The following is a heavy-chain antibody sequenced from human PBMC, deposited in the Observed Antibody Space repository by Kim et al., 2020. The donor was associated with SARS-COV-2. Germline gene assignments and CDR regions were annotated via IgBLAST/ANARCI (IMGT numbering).Heavy chain of an antibody. CDR2: ISGSGGTT. Sequence: GGSLRLSCAASGFTFSNYAMNWVRQAPGKGLEWVSVISGSGGTTYYADSVKGRFTISRDNSRNTLYLQMNSLRAEDTAVYYCAKVGGYSVGPADYWGQGTLVTVFS. CDR3: AKVGGYSVGPADY. J-gene: IGHJ4*02. D-gene: IGHD1-26*01. CDR1: GFTFSNYA. V-gene: IGHV3-23*01.